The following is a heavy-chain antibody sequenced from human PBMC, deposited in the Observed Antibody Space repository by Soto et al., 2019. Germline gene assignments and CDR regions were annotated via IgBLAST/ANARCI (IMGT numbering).Heavy chain of an antibody. Sequence: QVQLVESGGAVVQPGRSLRLSCAVSGFSIRLYGMHWVRQAPGKGLEWVAVIWHDGSKQSYADSVMGRVTISRDTSKNTVYLQMDSLRVEDTAIYYCTRDGYYRNDYWGPGTLVTVSS. CDR3: TRDGYYRNDY. CDR1: GFSIRLYG. D-gene: IGHD2-2*03. CDR2: IWHDGSKQ. V-gene: IGHV3-33*08. J-gene: IGHJ4*02.